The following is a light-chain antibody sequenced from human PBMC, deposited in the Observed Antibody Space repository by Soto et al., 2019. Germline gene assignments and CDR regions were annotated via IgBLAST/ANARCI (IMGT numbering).Light chain of an antibody. Sequence: QSALTQPASVSGSPGQSITISCTGTSSDVGAYNYVSGYQHHPGKAPKLLIYDVSHRPSGVSNRFSGSKAGNTASLTISGLQAEDGADYYCRSYTSSSTVVFGGGTNVTVL. J-gene: IGLJ2*01. CDR1: SSDVGAYNY. V-gene: IGLV2-14*03. CDR2: DVS. CDR3: RSYTSSSTVV.